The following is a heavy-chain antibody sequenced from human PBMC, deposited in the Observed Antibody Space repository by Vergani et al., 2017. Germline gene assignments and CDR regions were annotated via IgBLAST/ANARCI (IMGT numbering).Heavy chain of an antibody. Sequence: QVQLVESGGGVVQPGRSLRLSCAASGFTFSSYGMHWVRQAPGKGLEWVAVISYDGSNKYYADSVKGRFTISRDNSKNTLYLQMNSLRAEDTAVYYCAKDEEDGYIPDYWGQGTLVTVSS. CDR3: AKDEEDGYIPDY. CDR1: GFTFSSYG. CDR2: ISYDGSNK. V-gene: IGHV3-30*18. J-gene: IGHJ4*02. D-gene: IGHD5-24*01.